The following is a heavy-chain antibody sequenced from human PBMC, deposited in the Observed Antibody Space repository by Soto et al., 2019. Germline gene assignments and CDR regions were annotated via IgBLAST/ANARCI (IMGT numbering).Heavy chain of an antibody. CDR2: ISGSGGST. J-gene: IGHJ4*02. Sequence: GWSLRLSCAASGFTFSSYAMSWVRQAPGKGLEWVSAISGSGGSTYYADSVKGRFTISRDNSKNTLYLQMNSLRAEDTAVYYCAKKGGRWLLLVGYFDYWGQGTLVTVSS. CDR3: AKKGGRWLLLVGYFDY. D-gene: IGHD3-22*01. V-gene: IGHV3-23*01. CDR1: GFTFSSYA.